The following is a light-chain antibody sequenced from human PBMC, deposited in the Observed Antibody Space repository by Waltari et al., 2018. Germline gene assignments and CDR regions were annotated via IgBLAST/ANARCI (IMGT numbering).Light chain of an antibody. CDR3: GAWDSSLSAVI. Sequence: QSVLTQPPSVSAAPGQKVTISCSGSSPDIGEHYVSWLQQLPGTAPKLLIYDNNKRPSGIPDRFSGSKSGTSATLGITGLQTGDEADYYCGAWDSSLSAVIFGGGTKLTVL. V-gene: IGLV1-51*01. J-gene: IGLJ2*01. CDR1: SPDIGEHY. CDR2: DNN.